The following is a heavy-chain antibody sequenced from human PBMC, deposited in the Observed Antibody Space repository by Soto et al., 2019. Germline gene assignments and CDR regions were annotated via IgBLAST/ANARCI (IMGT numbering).Heavy chain of an antibody. D-gene: IGHD4-4*01. CDR1: GFTFSSYW. V-gene: IGHV3-74*01. Sequence: GGSLRLSCAASGFTFSSYWMHWVRQTPGEGLVWVSRINSDGGSTTYADSVQGRFTISRDNAKNTLYLQMNCLRAEDTAMYYCATSNSSWAPLNYWGQGILVTVSS. J-gene: IGHJ4*02. CDR2: INSDGGST. CDR3: ATSNSSWAPLNY.